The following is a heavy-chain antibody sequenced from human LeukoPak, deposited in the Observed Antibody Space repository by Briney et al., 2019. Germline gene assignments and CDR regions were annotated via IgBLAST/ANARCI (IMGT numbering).Heavy chain of an antibody. CDR1: GGSVSSGSYY. D-gene: IGHD5-18*01. Sequence: SETLPLTCTVSGGSVSSGSYYWRWIRQPPGKGLEWIGYIYYSASTNYNPSLKSRVTISVDTSNNQFSLKLSSVTAADTAVYYCARGSRGYSYGWGQGTLVTVSS. V-gene: IGHV4-61*01. CDR3: ARGSRGYSYG. CDR2: IYYSAST. J-gene: IGHJ4*02.